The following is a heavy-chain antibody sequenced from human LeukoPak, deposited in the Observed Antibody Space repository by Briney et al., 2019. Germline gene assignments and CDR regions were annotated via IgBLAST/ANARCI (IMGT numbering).Heavy chain of an antibody. Sequence: SETLSLTCTVSGGSISSYYWSWIRQPPGKGLEWIGYTHYSGTGNYNPSLKSRVTISIDTSKNRFSLRLTSVTAADTAVYYCARVRFYDTTGYSTSYCLDYLRQGDMVTVSS. D-gene: IGHD3-22*01. J-gene: IGHJ4*02. CDR3: ARVRFYDTTGYSTSYCLDY. CDR2: THYSGTG. V-gene: IGHV4-59*01. CDR1: GGSISSYY.